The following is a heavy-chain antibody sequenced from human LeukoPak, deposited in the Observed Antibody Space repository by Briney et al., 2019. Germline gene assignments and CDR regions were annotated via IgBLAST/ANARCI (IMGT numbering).Heavy chain of an antibody. D-gene: IGHD3-3*02. J-gene: IGHJ3*02. Sequence: GASVRVSCKASGYTFRQYSISWVRQASGKGLEWMGWVSPSHTTRVYAQQFQGRVTMTADTNTNTVSMELRSLRSDDTAVYFCARDYILPLETDNGDGFAIWGQGTVVSVSS. CDR3: ARDYILPLETDNGDGFAI. V-gene: IGHV1-18*01. CDR1: GYTFRQYS. CDR2: VSPSHTTR.